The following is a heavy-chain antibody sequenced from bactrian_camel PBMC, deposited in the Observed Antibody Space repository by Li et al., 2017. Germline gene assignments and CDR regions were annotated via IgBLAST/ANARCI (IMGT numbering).Heavy chain of an antibody. V-gene: IGHV3S40*01. CDR1: GFTFSTYA. CDR3: VRDAGTCGMGAGRPYDY. Sequence: VQLVESGGGLVQAGGSPRLSCAASGFTFSTYAMHWVRQAPGKGLEWVSTIYSDGGNTYYADSVQGRFTISRDDAKSTVFLQLNSLKTEDTAMYYCVRDAGTCGMGAGRPYDYWGQGTQVTVS. D-gene: IGHD3*01. J-gene: IGHJ4*01. CDR2: IYSDGGNT.